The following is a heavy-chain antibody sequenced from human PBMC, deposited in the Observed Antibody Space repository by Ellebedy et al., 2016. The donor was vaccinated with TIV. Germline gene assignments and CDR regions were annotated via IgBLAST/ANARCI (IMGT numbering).Heavy chain of an antibody. CDR3: ARYCSSTTCSNWFDP. D-gene: IGHD2-2*01. Sequence: AASVKVCCKTSGYTFTSYGISWVRQAPGQGLEWMGWISAYNGNTNYAQMLQGRVTMTTDTFTSTAYMELRSLRSDDTAVYYCARYCSSTTCSNWFDPWGQGTLVTVSS. J-gene: IGHJ5*02. CDR1: GYTFTSYG. V-gene: IGHV1-18*04. CDR2: ISAYNGNT.